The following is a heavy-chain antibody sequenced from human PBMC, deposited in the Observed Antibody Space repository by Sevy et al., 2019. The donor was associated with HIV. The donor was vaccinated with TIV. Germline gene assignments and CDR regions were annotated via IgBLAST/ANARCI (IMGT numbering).Heavy chain of an antibody. J-gene: IGHJ4*02. D-gene: IGHD6-19*01. CDR1: GFTFSSYA. CDR2: ISYDGSDK. CDR3: ARDGVSSGWYRGYYFDY. Sequence: GGSLRLSCAASGFTFSSYAMHWVRQAPGKGLEWVSFISYDGSDKYFADSVKGRFTNSRDNSKNTLYLQMNSLRAEDTAVYYCARDGVSSGWYRGYYFDYWGQGTLVTVSS. V-gene: IGHV3-30*04.